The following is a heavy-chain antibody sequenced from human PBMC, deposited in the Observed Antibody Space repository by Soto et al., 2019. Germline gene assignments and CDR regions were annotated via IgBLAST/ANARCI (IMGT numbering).Heavy chain of an antibody. CDR3: ARVPNPFRLRIGYEDAYDL. J-gene: IGHJ3*01. CDR2: TYYRSKWYN. Sequence: PSQTLSLTCAISGDSVSSNSAAWNWIRQSPSRGLEWLGRTYYRSKWYNDYAVSVKSRITINPDTSKNQFSLQLNSVTPEDPAVYYCARVPNPFRLRIGYEDAYDLWGQGTMVTVSS. CDR1: GDSVSSNSAA. D-gene: IGHD5-12*01. V-gene: IGHV6-1*01.